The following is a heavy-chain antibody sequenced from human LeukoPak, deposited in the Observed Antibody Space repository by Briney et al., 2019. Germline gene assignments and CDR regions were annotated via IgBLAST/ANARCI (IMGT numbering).Heavy chain of an antibody. D-gene: IGHD2-2*01. Sequence: PSETLSLTCTVSGGSISSGDYYWSWIRQPPGKGLEWIGYIYYSGSTYYNPSLKSRVTISVDTSKNQFPLKLSSVTAADTAVYYCAREGYCSSTSCYETYFDYWGQGTLVTVSS. CDR2: IYYSGST. V-gene: IGHV4-30-4*02. CDR3: AREGYCSSTSCYETYFDY. CDR1: GGSISSGDYY. J-gene: IGHJ4*02.